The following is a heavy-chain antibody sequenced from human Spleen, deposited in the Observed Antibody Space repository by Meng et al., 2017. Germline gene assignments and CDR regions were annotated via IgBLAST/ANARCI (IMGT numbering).Heavy chain of an antibody. CDR1: GFTFDDYA. J-gene: IGHJ6*02. CDR3: ARGGGEGYYYNGMDV. D-gene: IGHD3-10*01. CDR2: ISWNSGSI. V-gene: IGHV3-9*01. Sequence: SLKISCAASGFTFDDYAMHWVRQAPGKGLEWVSGISWNSGSIGYADSVKGRFTITRDNAKNTLYLQMNSLRAEDTAVYYCARGGGEGYYYNGMDVWGQGTTVTVSS.